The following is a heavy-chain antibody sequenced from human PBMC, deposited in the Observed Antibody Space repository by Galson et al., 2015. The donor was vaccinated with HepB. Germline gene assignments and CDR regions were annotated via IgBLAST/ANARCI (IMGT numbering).Heavy chain of an antibody. CDR1: GYTFTTYA. Sequence: SVKVSCKASGYTFTTYAIHWVRQAPGQRLEWMGWINAGNGNTKYSQKFQGRVTITRDTSANTAYMELSSLRSEDTAVYYCARVAIRGGFDPWGQGTLVTVSS. CDR2: INAGNGNT. J-gene: IGHJ5*02. D-gene: IGHD2-2*02. V-gene: IGHV1-3*01. CDR3: ARVAIRGGFDP.